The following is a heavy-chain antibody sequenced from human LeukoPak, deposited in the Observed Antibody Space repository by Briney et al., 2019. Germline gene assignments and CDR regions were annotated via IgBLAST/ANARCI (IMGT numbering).Heavy chain of an antibody. CDR1: GGTSISSA. Sequence: ASAKVSCKASGGTSISSAISWVRQAPGQGREWMGRIIPILGIANYAQKFQGRVTITADKSTSTAYMELSRLRAEDTAVYYCARTRIVGATGGDWYFDLWGRGTLVT. CDR2: IIPILGIA. V-gene: IGHV1-69*04. CDR3: ARTRIVGATGGDWYFDL. J-gene: IGHJ2*01. D-gene: IGHD1-26*01.